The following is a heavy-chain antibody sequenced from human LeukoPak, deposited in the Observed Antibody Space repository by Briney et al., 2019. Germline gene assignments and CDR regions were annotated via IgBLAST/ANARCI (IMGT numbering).Heavy chain of an antibody. Sequence: PSQTLSLTCAVSGGSISSGGYSWSWIRQPPGKGLEWIGYIYHSGSTYYNPSLKSRVTISVDTSKNQFSLKLSSVTAADTAVYYCARLHSNWFDPWGQGTLVTVSS. CDR2: IYHSGST. CDR1: GGSISSGGYS. J-gene: IGHJ5*02. D-gene: IGHD4-4*01. V-gene: IGHV4-30-2*02. CDR3: ARLHSNWFDP.